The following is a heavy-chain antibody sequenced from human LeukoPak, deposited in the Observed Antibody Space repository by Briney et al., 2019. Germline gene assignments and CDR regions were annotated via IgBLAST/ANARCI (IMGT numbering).Heavy chain of an antibody. CDR3: GRGAVGFGELNY. V-gene: IGHV3-30-3*01. CDR1: GFTFSSYA. Sequence: PGRSLRLSCAASGFTFSSYAMHWVRQAPGKGLEWVAVISYDGSNKFYADSVKGRFTLSRNNSKNTLYLQMNSLGIEDTAVYYCGRGAVGFGELNYWGQGTLVTASS. D-gene: IGHD3-10*01. CDR2: ISYDGSNK. J-gene: IGHJ4*02.